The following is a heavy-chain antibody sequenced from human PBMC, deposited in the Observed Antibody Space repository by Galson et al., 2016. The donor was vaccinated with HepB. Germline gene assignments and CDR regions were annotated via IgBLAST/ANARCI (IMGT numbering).Heavy chain of an antibody. Sequence: SLRLSCANSGFTFSHYAMNWVRQAPGKGLECVALISHVGSEKVYAESVKGRFTISRDNSKNTLDLQMNSLRSDDTALYYCAKDREWLRSTSDGIDVWGQGTKVTVSS. CDR2: ISHVGSEK. J-gene: IGHJ3*01. CDR3: AKDREWLRSTSDGIDV. D-gene: IGHD3-3*01. V-gene: IGHV3-30*18. CDR1: GFTFSHYA.